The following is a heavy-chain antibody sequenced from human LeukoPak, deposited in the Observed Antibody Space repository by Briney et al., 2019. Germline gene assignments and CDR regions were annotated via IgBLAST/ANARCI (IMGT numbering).Heavy chain of an antibody. V-gene: IGHV1-18*01. CDR3: ALDYSGYDGEVVDY. J-gene: IGHJ4*02. CDR1: GYTLTSYG. CDR2: ISAYNGNT. Sequence: GASVKVSCKASGYTLTSYGISWVRQAPGQGLEWMGWISAYNGNTNYAQKLQGRVTMTTDTSTSTAYMELRSLRSDDTAVYYCALDYSGYDGEVVDYWGQGTLVTVSS. D-gene: IGHD5-12*01.